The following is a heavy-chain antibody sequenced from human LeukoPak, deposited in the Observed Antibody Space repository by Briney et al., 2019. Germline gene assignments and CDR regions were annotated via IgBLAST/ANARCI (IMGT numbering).Heavy chain of an antibody. Sequence: GASVKVSCKASGYTFTGYGISWVRQAPGQGLEWMGWISAYNGNTNYAQKLQGRVTMTTDTSTSRAYMELRSLRSDDTAVYYCARDVRRYYLDYWGQGTLVTVSS. D-gene: IGHD1-26*01. CDR3: ARDVRRYYLDY. CDR2: ISAYNGNT. V-gene: IGHV1-18*01. CDR1: GYTFTGYG. J-gene: IGHJ4*02.